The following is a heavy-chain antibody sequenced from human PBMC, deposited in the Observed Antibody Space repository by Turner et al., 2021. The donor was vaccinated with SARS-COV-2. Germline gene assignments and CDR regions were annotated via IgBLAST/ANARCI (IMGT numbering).Heavy chain of an antibody. CDR3: ARSGWSLWYFDY. CDR1: GGSFSGYY. J-gene: IGHJ4*02. V-gene: IGHV4-34*01. D-gene: IGHD6-19*01. Sequence: QVQLQQWGPGLFKPSDTLSLTRAVYGGSFSGYYWSWIRRPPGKGLEWIGEINHGESTNYNPSLKSRVTISVDTSKNQFSLKLSSVTAADTAVYYCARSGWSLWYFDYWGQGTLVTVSS. CDR2: INHGEST.